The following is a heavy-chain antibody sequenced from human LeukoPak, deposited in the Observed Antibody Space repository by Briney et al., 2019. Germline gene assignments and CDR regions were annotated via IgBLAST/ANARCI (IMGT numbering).Heavy chain of an antibody. V-gene: IGHV3-11*06. Sequence: GALRLSCAASGFTFSDYYTSWIRQAPGKGLEWVSYISSSSSYTNYADSVKGRFTISRDNAKNSLYLQMNSMRAEDTAVYYCARSPTYQLVYDYWGQGTLVTVSS. D-gene: IGHD2-2*02. CDR2: ISSSSSYT. J-gene: IGHJ4*02. CDR1: GFTFSDYY. CDR3: ARSPTYQLVYDY.